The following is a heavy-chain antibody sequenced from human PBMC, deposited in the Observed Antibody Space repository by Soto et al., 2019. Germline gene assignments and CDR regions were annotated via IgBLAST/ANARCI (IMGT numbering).Heavy chain of an antibody. Sequence: EVQLLESGGGLVQPGGSLRLSCGVSGFTFNDFEMIWVRQAPGKGLEWLAYIDGSGTTKKYADSVRGRFTISRDNPNNSLFLQMSSLSAADTAIYYCARGFGRFNDWGQGTLVSVSS. D-gene: IGHD3-10*01. CDR1: GFTFNDFE. CDR2: IDGSGTTK. CDR3: ARGFGRFND. V-gene: IGHV3-48*03. J-gene: IGHJ4*02.